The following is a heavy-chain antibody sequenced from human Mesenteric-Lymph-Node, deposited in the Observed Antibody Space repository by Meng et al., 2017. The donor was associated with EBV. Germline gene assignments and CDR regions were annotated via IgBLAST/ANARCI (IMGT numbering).Heavy chain of an antibody. D-gene: IGHD5-18*01. J-gene: IGHJ4*02. CDR2: TSPSGAGT. V-gene: IGHV1-46*01. CDR3: ATGYTSLDY. CDR1: EYTFTNYY. Sequence: QVQLVQSGAEVKKPGASGKVSCKASEYTFTNYYMFWVRQAPGQGLEWMGVTSPSGAGTTYAQKFQGRVTMTRDTSTSTIYMELASLRSEDTAVYYCATGYTSLDYWGQGALVTVSS.